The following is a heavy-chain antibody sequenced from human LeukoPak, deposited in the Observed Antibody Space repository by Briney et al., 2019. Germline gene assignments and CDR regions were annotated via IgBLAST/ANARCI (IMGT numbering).Heavy chain of an antibody. CDR1: GFTFSSYA. J-gene: IGHJ3*02. CDR3: AKRAGFSSGWYEGDAFDI. Sequence: GGSLRLSCAASGFTFSSYAMSWVRQAPGKGLEWVSAISGSGGSTYYADSVKGRFTISRDSSKNTLYLQMNSLRAEDTAVYYCAKRAGFSSGWYEGDAFDIWGQGTMVTVSP. D-gene: IGHD6-19*01. CDR2: ISGSGGST. V-gene: IGHV3-23*01.